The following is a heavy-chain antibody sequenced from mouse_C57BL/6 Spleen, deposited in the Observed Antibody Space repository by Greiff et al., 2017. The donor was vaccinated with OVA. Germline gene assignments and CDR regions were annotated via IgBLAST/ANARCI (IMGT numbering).Heavy chain of an antibody. V-gene: IGHV1-52*01. D-gene: IGHD3-2*02. Sequence: QVQLQQPGAELVRPGSSVKLSCKASGSTFTSYWMHWVKQRPIQGLEWIGNIDPSDSETHYNQKFKDKATLTVDKSSSTAYMQLSSLTSEDSAVYYCARQLRPYYFDYWGQGTTLTVSS. CDR3: ARQLRPYYFDY. J-gene: IGHJ2*01. CDR2: IDPSDSET. CDR1: GSTFTSYW.